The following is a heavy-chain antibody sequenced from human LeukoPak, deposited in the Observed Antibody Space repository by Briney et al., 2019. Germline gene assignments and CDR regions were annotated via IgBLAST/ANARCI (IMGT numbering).Heavy chain of an antibody. V-gene: IGHV3-53*01. D-gene: IGHD2-15*01. CDR1: GFTVSSNY. CDR3: ARDRCCSGGSCYSEY. J-gene: IGHJ4*02. CDR2: IYSGGST. Sequence: PGGSLRLSCAASGFTVSSNYMSWVRQAPGKGLEWVSVIYSGGSTYYADSVKGRFTISRDNSKNTLYLQMNSLRAEDTAVYYCARDRCCSGGSCYSEYWGQGTLVTVSS.